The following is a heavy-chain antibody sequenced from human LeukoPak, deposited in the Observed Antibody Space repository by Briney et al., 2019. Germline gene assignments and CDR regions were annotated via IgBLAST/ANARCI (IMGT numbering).Heavy chain of an antibody. V-gene: IGHV4-39*01. J-gene: IGHJ6*02. CDR1: GGSISSSSYY. CDR2: IYYSGST. D-gene: IGHD6-19*01. CDR3: ASLVAGSYYYGMDV. Sequence: SSETLSLTCTVSGGSISSSSYYWGWIRQPPGTGLEWIGSIYYSGSTYYNPSLKSRVTISVDTSKNQFSPKLSSVTAADTAVYYCASLVAGSYYYGMDVWGQGTTVTVSS.